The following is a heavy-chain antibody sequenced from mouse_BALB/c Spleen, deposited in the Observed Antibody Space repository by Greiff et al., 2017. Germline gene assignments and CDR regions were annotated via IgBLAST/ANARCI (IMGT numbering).Heavy chain of an antibody. CDR3: ARSDYYGSREDY. Sequence: QVHVKQSGAELVRPGTSVKVSCKASGYAFTNYLIEWVKQRPGQGLEWIGVINPGSGGTNYNEKFKGKATLTADKSSSTAYMQLSSLTSDDSAVYFCARSDYYGSREDYWGQGTTLTVSS. V-gene: IGHV1-54*01. CDR2: INPGSGGT. CDR1: GYAFTNYL. D-gene: IGHD1-1*01. J-gene: IGHJ2*01.